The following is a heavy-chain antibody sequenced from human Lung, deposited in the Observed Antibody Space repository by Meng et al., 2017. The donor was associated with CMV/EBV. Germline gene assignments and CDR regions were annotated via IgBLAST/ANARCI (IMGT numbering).Heavy chain of an antibody. V-gene: IGHV3-30*01. J-gene: IGHJ3*01. D-gene: IGHD2-21*01. CDR3: AKEFPNNAFDV. Sequence: GESLKISCPASGFIFSDFAMHWVRQAPGKGLEWVAVISYDGSNKYYADSVKGRFTISRDNSKNTLYLQMNSLRPEDTAVYYCAKEFPNNAFDVWGQGTMVNVAS. CDR2: ISYDGSNK. CDR1: GFIFSDFA.